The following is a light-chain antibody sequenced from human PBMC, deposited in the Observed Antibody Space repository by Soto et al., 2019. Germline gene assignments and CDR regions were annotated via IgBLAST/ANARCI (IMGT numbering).Light chain of an antibody. CDR2: DVS. J-gene: IGLJ1*01. CDR3: SSYTSATTYV. CDR1: KNNVGAYNY. V-gene: IGLV2-14*04. Sequence: SGIGSPGQSITIPCPGTKNNVGAYNYDSWYQQYPGEAPKVIIYDVSHRPAGVSNRFSGSKSGNTASLTISGLQTQDEADYYCSSYTSATTYVFVTGTKLTV.